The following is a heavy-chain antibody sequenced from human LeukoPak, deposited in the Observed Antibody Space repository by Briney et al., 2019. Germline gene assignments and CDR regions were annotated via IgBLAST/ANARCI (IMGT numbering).Heavy chain of an antibody. V-gene: IGHV1-46*01. CDR3: ASGDSSGCFDY. CDR2: INPSGGST. J-gene: IGHJ4*02. D-gene: IGHD6-19*01. Sequence: ASVTVSCKASGYTFTSYYMHWVRQAPGQGLEWIGIINPSGGSTSYAQKFQGRVTMTRDTSTSTVYMELSSLRSEDTAVYYCASGDSSGCFDYWGQGTLVTVSS. CDR1: GYTFTSYY.